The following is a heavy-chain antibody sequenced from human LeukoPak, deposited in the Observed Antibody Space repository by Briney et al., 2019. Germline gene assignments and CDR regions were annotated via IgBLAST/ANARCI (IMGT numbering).Heavy chain of an antibody. CDR3: ARDGVNVDFWSGYYTSTHYFDY. D-gene: IGHD3-3*01. J-gene: IGHJ4*02. CDR2: IIPIFGTA. V-gene: IGHV1-69*05. CDR1: GGTFSSYA. Sequence: SVKVSCKASGGTFSSYAISWVRQAPGQGLEWMGGIIPIFGTANYAQKFQGRVTITTDESTSTAYMELSSLRSEDTAGYYCARDGVNVDFWSGYYTSTHYFDYWGQGTLVTVSS.